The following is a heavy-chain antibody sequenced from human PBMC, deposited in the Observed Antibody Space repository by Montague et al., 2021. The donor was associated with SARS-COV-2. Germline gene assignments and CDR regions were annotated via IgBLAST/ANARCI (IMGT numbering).Heavy chain of an antibody. CDR3: ARVGRQQLVRLSGMDV. D-gene: IGHD6-13*01. Sequence: ETLSLTCTVSGGPISSSSYYWGWIRQPPGKGLEWIGGIYYSGSTYYNPSLKSRVTISVDTSKNQFSLKLSSVTAADTAVYYCARVGRQQLVRLSGMDVWGQGTTVTVSS. CDR2: IYYSGST. V-gene: IGHV4-39*07. J-gene: IGHJ6*02. CDR1: GGPISSSSYY.